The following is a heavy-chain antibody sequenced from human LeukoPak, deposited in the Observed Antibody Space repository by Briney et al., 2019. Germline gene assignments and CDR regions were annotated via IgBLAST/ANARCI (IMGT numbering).Heavy chain of an antibody. CDR3: ARGGGYRVDY. CDR1: GVSISNYY. J-gene: IGHJ4*02. Sequence: KPSETLSLTCSVSGVSISNYYWSWIRQPPGKGLEWIGYIYYSGSTNYSPSLKSRVTISLDTSKNQFSLKLSSVTAAETAVYYCARGGGYRVDYWGQGTLATVSS. D-gene: IGHD5-24*01. CDR2: IYYSGST. V-gene: IGHV4-59*01.